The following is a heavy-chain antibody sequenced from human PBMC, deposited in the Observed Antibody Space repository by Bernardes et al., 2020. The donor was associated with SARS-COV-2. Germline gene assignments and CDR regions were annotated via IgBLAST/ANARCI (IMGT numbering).Heavy chain of an antibody. CDR1: GASISSSNYY. Sequence: SETLSLTCTVSGASISSSNYYWGWIRQPPGKGLEWVGSIYSRGSSYYNPSLQSRVSASVDTSKNQFSLRLSFVTAADTAVYFCAGSSCGIDCFIGGLRSWDYGMDVWGQGTTVTVS. V-gene: IGHV4-39*01. J-gene: IGHJ6*02. CDR2: IYSRGSS. D-gene: IGHD2-21*02. CDR3: AGSSCGIDCFIGGLRSWDYGMDV.